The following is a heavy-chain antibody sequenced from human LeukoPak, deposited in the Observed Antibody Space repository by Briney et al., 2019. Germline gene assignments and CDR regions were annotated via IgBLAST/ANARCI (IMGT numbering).Heavy chain of an antibody. D-gene: IGHD1-26*01. Sequence: GGSLRLSCAASGFTFSSYGMHWVRQAPGKGLEWVAVIWFDGSNKYYADSVKGRFTISRDNSKNTLYLQMNSLRAEDTAVYYCARDSGTYYLSLGAFDIWGQGTMVTVSS. V-gene: IGHV3-33*01. CDR2: IWFDGSNK. J-gene: IGHJ3*02. CDR1: GFTFSSYG. CDR3: ARDSGTYYLSLGAFDI.